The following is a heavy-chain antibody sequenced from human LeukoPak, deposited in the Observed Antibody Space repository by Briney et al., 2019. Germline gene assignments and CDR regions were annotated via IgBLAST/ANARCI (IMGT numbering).Heavy chain of an antibody. CDR3: ARAGGRSWFDP. Sequence: GASVKVSCKASGYTFTNSYIHWVRQAPGQGLEWMGSMNPKSGGTKYAQKFQGRVSMTRDTSIRTAYMELASLTSDDTAVYYCARAGGRSWFDPWGQGTLVTVSS. J-gene: IGHJ5*02. CDR1: GYTFTNSY. CDR2: MNPKSGGT. V-gene: IGHV1-2*02. D-gene: IGHD1-26*01.